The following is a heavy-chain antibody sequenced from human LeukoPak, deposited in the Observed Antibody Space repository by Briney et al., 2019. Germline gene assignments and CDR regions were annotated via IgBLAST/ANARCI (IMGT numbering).Heavy chain of an antibody. CDR3: TRLVAGTPNWFDP. V-gene: IGHV3-9*01. Sequence: GGSLRLSCAASGFTFDDYAMHWVRQAPGKGLEWVSGISWNSGSIGYADSVKGRFTISRDNAKNSLYLQMNSLRVEDTAFYYCTRLVAGTPNWFDPWGQGTLVTVSS. CDR2: ISWNSGSI. J-gene: IGHJ5*02. D-gene: IGHD6-19*01. CDR1: GFTFDDYA.